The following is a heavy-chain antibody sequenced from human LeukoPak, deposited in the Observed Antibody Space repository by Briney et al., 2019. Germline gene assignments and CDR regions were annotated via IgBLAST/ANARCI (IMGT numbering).Heavy chain of an antibody. D-gene: IGHD3-10*01. J-gene: IGHJ3*02. CDR2: IRYDGSNK. V-gene: IGHV3-30*02. CDR3: ARERAPRRRGSRGVIFHDALDI. CDR1: GFTFSSYG. Sequence: GGSLRLSCAASGFTFSSYGMHWVRQAPGKGLEWVAFIRYDGSNKYYADSVKGRFTISRDNSKNTLYLQMNSLRAEDTAVYYCARERAPRRRGSRGVIFHDALDIWGRGTLVTVSS.